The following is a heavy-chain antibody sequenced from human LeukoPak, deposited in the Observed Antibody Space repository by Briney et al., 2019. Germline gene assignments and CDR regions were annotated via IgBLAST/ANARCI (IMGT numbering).Heavy chain of an antibody. V-gene: IGHV3-23*01. CDR1: GFTFSNSA. D-gene: IGHD6-19*01. CDR3: AKGIYSSGWSYFDY. Sequence: GGSLRLSCAASGFTFSNSAMSWVRQAPGKGLEWVSTLSGSGITTYYADSVKGRFTISRNNSKNTLYLQMNSLRAEDTAVYYCAKGIYSSGWSYFDYWGHGTLVTVSS. J-gene: IGHJ4*01. CDR2: LSGSGITT.